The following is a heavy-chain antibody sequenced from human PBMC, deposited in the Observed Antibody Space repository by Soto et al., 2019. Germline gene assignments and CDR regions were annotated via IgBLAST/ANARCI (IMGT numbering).Heavy chain of an antibody. CDR3: ARARLSRSWWFDP. V-gene: IGHV4-30-4*02. J-gene: IGHJ5*02. CDR2: IYYSGST. D-gene: IGHD3-10*01. Sequence: SETLSLTCTVSGDSISSGDYYWSWIRQPPGKGLEWIGLIYYSGSTHYNPSLKSRLIISVDTSKNQFSLKLSSVTAADTAVYYCARARLSRSWWFDPWGQGTLVTVSS. CDR1: GDSISSGDYY.